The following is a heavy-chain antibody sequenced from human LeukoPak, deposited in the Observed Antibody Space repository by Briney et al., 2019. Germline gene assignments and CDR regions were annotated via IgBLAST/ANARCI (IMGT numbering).Heavy chain of an antibody. J-gene: IGHJ4*02. V-gene: IGHV4-30-4*01. CDR3: ARSYDYGGNQGYFDY. CDR1: GGSTSSGDYY. CDR2: IYYSGST. Sequence: PSETLSLTCTVYGGSTSSGDYYWSWIRQPPGKGLEWIGYIYYSGSTYYNPSLKSRVTISVDTSKNQFSLKLSSVTAADTAVYYCARSYDYGGNQGYFDYWGQGTLVTVSS. D-gene: IGHD4-23*01.